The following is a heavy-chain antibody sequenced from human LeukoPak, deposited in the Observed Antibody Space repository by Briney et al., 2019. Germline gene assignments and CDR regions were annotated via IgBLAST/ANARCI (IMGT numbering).Heavy chain of an antibody. V-gene: IGHV3-66*01. Sequence: GGSLRLSCAASGFTVSSNSMTWVRQAPGKGLAWVSVSYTDGSTYYADSVKGRFTISRDNSKNTVYLQMNSVRAEDTAVYYCARDLEYFDYWGQGTLVTVTS. CDR2: SYTDGST. CDR1: GFTVSSNS. J-gene: IGHJ4*02. CDR3: ARDLEYFDY.